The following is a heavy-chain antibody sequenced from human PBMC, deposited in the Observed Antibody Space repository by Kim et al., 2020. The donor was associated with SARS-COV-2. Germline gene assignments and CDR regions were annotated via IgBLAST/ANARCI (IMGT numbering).Heavy chain of an antibody. CDR2: ISGSGGST. D-gene: IGHD3-22*01. CDR1: GFTFSSYA. J-gene: IGHJ3*02. Sequence: GGSLRLSCAASGFTFSSYAMSWVRQAPGKGLEWVSAISGSGGSTYYADSVKGRFTISRDNSKNTLYLQMNSLRAEDTAVYYCAKAFGYSPEGGTRRPVRIWGQGTMVTVSS. V-gene: IGHV3-23*01. CDR3: AKAFGYSPEGGTRRPVRI.